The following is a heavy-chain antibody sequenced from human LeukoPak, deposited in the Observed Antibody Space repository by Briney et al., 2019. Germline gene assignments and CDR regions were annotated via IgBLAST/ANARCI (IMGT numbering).Heavy chain of an antibody. CDR2: IYYSGST. V-gene: IGHV4-59*08. J-gene: IGHJ3*02. D-gene: IGHD4-17*01. Sequence: SETLSLTCTVSGGPISSYYWSWIRQPPGKGLEWIGYIYYSGSTNYNPSLKSRVTISVDTSKNQFSLKLSSVTAADTAVYYCARGPFGSFMTTSGAHAFDIWGQGTMVTVSS. CDR1: GGPISSYY. CDR3: ARGPFGSFMTTSGAHAFDI.